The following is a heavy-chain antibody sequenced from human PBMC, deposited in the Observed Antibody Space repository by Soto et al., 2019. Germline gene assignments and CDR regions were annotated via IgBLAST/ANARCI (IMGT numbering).Heavy chain of an antibody. J-gene: IGHJ4*02. CDR2: ISYDGSNK. V-gene: IGHV3-30*18. Sequence: GGSLRLSCAASGFTFSSYWMSWVRQAPGKGLEWVAVISYDGSNKYYADSVKGRFTISRDNSKNTLYLQMNSLRAEDTAVYYCAKDLRRYCSSTSCYDPEYWGQGTLVTVSS. CDR3: AKDLRRYCSSTSCYDPEY. D-gene: IGHD2-2*01. CDR1: GFTFSSYW.